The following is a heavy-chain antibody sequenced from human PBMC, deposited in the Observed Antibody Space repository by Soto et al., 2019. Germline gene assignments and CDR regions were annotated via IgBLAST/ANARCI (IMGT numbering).Heavy chain of an antibody. D-gene: IGHD6-19*01. Sequence: ASVKVSCKASGYTFTSNGISWVRQAPGQGLEWMGWISAYNGNTNYAQKLQGRVTMTTDTSTSTAYMELRSLRSDDTAVYYCARDERGWYRGEFDYWGQGTLVTVSS. CDR1: GYTFTSNG. CDR3: ARDERGWYRGEFDY. V-gene: IGHV1-18*01. CDR2: ISAYNGNT. J-gene: IGHJ4*02.